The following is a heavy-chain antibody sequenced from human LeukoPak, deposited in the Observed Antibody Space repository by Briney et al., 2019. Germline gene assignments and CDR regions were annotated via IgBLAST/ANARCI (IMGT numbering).Heavy chain of an antibody. J-gene: IGHJ6*04. V-gene: IGHV1-18*01. CDR1: GYTFTSYG. CDR3: ARDYGSYYYGSGSYYV. Sequence: ASVKVSCKASGYTFTSYGISWVRQAPGQGLEWMGWISAYNGNTNYAQKLQGRVTMTTDTSTSTAYMELRSLRSGDTAVYYCARDYGSYYYGSGSYYVWGKGTTVTVSS. D-gene: IGHD3-10*01. CDR2: ISAYNGNT.